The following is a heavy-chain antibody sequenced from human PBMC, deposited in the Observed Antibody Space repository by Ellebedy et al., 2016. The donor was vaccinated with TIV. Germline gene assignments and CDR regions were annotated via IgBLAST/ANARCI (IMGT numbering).Heavy chain of an antibody. Sequence: GGSLRLSCAASGFTFSRYAMHWVRRAPGKGLEYVSVISSSGLSTYSAKSVKGRFTISRDNSKNTVYLEMGSLTSDDTAVYYCARGDWDGGSDAFDLWGRGTTVTVSS. D-gene: IGHD2-21*01. CDR2: ISSSGLST. CDR3: ARGDWDGGSDAFDL. V-gene: IGHV3-64*01. J-gene: IGHJ3*01. CDR1: GFTFSRYA.